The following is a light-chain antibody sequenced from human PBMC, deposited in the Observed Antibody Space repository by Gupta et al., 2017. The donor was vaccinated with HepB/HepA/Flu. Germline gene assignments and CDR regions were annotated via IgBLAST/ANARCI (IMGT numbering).Light chain of an antibody. V-gene: IGKV1-39*01. Sequence: DIQMTQSPSSLSASVGDRVTITCRASQSVSTYLNWYQQKPGKAPKLLIYGSSSLHSGVPSRFSGSGSGTDFTLTISGLQPEDFATYYCHQSYTYPLYTFGQGTKLEIK. J-gene: IGKJ2*01. CDR1: QSVSTY. CDR2: GSS. CDR3: HQSYTYPLYT.